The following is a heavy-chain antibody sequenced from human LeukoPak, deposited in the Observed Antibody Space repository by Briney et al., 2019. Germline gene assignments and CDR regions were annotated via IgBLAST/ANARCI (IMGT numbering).Heavy chain of an antibody. CDR1: GFTFSTYW. CDR3: AKDMTTVTTAFDY. J-gene: IGHJ4*02. D-gene: IGHD4-17*01. Sequence: GGSLRLSCVASGFTFSTYWMSWVRQAPGKGLEWVANIRQDGGEEYYVDSAKGRFTISRDNAKNSLYLQMNSLRAEDTALYYCAKDMTTVTTAFDYWGQGTLVTVSS. CDR2: IRQDGGEE. V-gene: IGHV3-7*03.